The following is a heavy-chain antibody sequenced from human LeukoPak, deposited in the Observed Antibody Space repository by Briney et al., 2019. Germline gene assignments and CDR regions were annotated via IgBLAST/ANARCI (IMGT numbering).Heavy chain of an antibody. J-gene: IGHJ6*02. CDR2: ISGSSGII. CDR1: GFTFNTYT. CDR3: AREDIAAAGDYYYGMDV. D-gene: IGHD6-13*01. V-gene: IGHV3-48*01. Sequence: GGSLRLSCAASGFTFNTYTMNWVRQAPGKGLEWVSYISGSSGIIDYADSVGGRFTISRDNAKNSLYLQMNSLRAEDTAVYYCAREDIAAAGDYYYGMDVWGQGTTVTVSS.